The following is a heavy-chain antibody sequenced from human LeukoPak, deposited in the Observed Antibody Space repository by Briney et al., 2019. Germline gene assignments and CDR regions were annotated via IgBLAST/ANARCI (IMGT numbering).Heavy chain of an antibody. CDR2: INHSGGT. V-gene: IGHV4-34*01. D-gene: IGHD3-10*01. Sequence: SETLSLTCAVSGASFTTYYWTWIRQSPGKGLEWIGDINHSGGTNYDPSLKNRVSLSVDTSKNQFSVHLSSVTAADTAVYYCARSRRWFGELKGVGWFDPWGQGTLVMVSS. CDR1: GASFTTYY. J-gene: IGHJ5*02. CDR3: ARSRRWFGELKGVGWFDP.